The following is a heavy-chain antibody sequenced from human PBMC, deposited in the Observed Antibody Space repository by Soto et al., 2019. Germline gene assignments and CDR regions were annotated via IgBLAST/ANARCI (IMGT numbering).Heavy chain of an antibody. V-gene: IGHV4-4*02. CDR1: SGSISSSNW. J-gene: IGHJ3*02. CDR3: ARVGDDFWSGSNAFDI. Sequence: SETLSLTCAVSSGSISSSNWWSWVRQPPGKGLEWIGEIYHSGSTNYNPSLKSRVTISVDKSKNQFSLKLSSVTAADTAVYYCARVGDDFWSGSNAFDIWGQGTMVTVSS. CDR2: IYHSGST. D-gene: IGHD3-3*01.